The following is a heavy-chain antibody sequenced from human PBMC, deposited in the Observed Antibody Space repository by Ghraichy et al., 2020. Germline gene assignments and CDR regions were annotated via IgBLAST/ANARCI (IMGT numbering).Heavy chain of an antibody. V-gene: IGHV3-74*03. J-gene: IGHJ4*02. D-gene: IGHD1-7*01. CDR2: IKSDGVT. CDR3: SRDGNYKLDH. CDR1: GSSFSSDW. Sequence: GGSLRLSCAASGSSFSSDWMHWVRRAPGKGLVWVSRIKSDGVTMYTDSVKGRFTVSRDIATNTLFLQMNSLTVDDTAVYYCSRDGNYKLDHWGQGTLVTVSS.